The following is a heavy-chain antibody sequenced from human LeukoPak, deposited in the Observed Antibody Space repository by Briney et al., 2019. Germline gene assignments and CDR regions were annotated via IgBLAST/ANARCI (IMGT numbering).Heavy chain of an antibody. CDR2: INHSGST. J-gene: IGHJ4*02. D-gene: IGHD6-13*01. CDR1: GGSFSGYY. V-gene: IGHV4-34*01. CDR3: ARGSRTFDY. Sequence: SETLSLTCAVYGGSFSGYYWSWIRQPPGKGLEWIGEINHSGSTNYNPSLKGRVTISVDTSKNQFSLKLSSVTAADTAVYYCARGSRTFDYWGQGTLVTVSS.